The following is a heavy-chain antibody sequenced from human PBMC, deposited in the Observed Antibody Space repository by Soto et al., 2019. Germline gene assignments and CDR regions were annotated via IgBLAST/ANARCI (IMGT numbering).Heavy chain of an antibody. CDR2: INPNSGGT. CDR3: AGADYYDSSGPRYYGMDV. CDR1: GYTFTGYY. Sequence: GPSVKVSCKASGYTFTGYYMHWVRQAPGQGLEWMGWINPNSGGTNYAQKFQGRVTMTRDTSISTAYMELSRLRSDDTAVYYCAGADYYDSSGPRYYGMDVWGQGTTVTVSS. D-gene: IGHD3-22*01. V-gene: IGHV1-2*02. J-gene: IGHJ6*02.